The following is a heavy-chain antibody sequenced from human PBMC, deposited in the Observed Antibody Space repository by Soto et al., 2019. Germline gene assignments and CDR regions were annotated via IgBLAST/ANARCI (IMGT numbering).Heavy chain of an antibody. D-gene: IGHD2-2*01. CDR1: GFTFSSFA. CDR2: ITGSTGTT. CDR3: AKDTSSSPYYMDV. Sequence: PGGSLRLPCAASGFTFSSFAMSRVRHTPGKGLEWVSEITGSTGTTYYADSVKGRFIISRDNSKNTVHLQMNSLRVEDTAVYYCAKDTSSSPYYMDVWGKGTTVTVSS. V-gene: IGHV3-23*01. J-gene: IGHJ6*03.